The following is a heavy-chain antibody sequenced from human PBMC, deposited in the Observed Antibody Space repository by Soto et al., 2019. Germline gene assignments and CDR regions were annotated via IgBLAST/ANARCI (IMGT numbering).Heavy chain of an antibody. Sequence: QVQLQQWGAGLLKPSETLSLTCAVYGGSFSGYYWSWIRQPPGKGLEWIGEINHSGSTNYNPSLKSRVTISVDTSKKQFSLMLSSVTAADTAVYYCARRVTARIDYWGQGTLVTVSS. CDR1: GGSFSGYY. J-gene: IGHJ4*02. CDR3: ARRVTARIDY. CDR2: INHSGST. D-gene: IGHD5-18*01. V-gene: IGHV4-34*01.